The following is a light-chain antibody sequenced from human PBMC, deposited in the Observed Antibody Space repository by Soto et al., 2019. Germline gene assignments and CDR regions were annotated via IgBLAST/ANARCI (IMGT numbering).Light chain of an antibody. Sequence: QSVLTQPPSVSGTPGQGVTSSCSGSTSNIGENSVGWFQQLPGTAPKVVIYVTNKRPSGVPDRFSGSKSGSSAYLAISGLQSEDQADYYCAAWDGRLNGHVLGPGTKLTVL. CDR3: AAWDGRLNGHV. V-gene: IGLV1-44*01. CDR2: VTN. CDR1: TSNIGENS. J-gene: IGLJ1*01.